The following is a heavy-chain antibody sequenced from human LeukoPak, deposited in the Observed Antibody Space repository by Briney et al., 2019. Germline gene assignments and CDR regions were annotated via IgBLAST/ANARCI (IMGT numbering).Heavy chain of an antibody. J-gene: IGHJ3*02. CDR1: GFTFDDYA. V-gene: IGHV3-9*01. Sequence: GGSLRLSFAASGFTFDDYAMHWVRQAPGKGLEWVSGISWNSGSIGYADSVKGRFTISRDNAKNSLYLQMNSLRAEDTALYYCAKLGIREDAFDIWGQGTMVTVSS. CDR3: AKLGIREDAFDI. D-gene: IGHD1-14*01. CDR2: ISWNSGSI.